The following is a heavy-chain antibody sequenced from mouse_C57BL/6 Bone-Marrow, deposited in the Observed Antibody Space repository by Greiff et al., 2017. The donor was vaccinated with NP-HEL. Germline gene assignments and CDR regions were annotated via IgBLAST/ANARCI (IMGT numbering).Heavy chain of an antibody. V-gene: IGHV3-6*01. CDR3: ARDYYD. J-gene: IGHJ4*01. CDR2: ISYDGSN. D-gene: IGHD1-1*01. CDR1: GYSITSGYY. Sequence: DVKLQESGPGLVKPSQSLSLTCSVTGYSITSGYYWNWIRQFPGNKLEWMGYISYDGSNNYNPSLKNRISITRDTSKNQFFLKLNSVTTQDTATYYCARDYYDWGQGTSVTVSS.